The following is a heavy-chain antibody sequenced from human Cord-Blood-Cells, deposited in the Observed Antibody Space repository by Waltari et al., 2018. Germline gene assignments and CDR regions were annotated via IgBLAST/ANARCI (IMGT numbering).Heavy chain of an antibody. CDR3: ARDSSSSWYYYYYGMDV. D-gene: IGHD6-13*01. CDR2: ISSSSSYI. Sequence: EVQLVESGGGLVKPGGSLRLSCAASGFTFSSYSMNLVRQAPGKGLEWVSSISSSSSYIYYADSVKGRFTISRDNAKNSLYLQMNSLRAEDTAVYYCARDSSSSWYYYYYGMDVWGQGTTVTVSS. CDR1: GFTFSSYS. V-gene: IGHV3-21*01. J-gene: IGHJ6*02.